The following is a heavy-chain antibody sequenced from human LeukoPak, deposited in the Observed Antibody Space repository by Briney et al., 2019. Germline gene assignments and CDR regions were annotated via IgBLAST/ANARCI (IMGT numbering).Heavy chain of an antibody. D-gene: IGHD6-13*01. V-gene: IGHV4-59*01. CDR1: GGSISSYY. CDR3: AKASYSSSSYRGTFDI. J-gene: IGHJ3*02. CDR2: IYYSGTT. Sequence: PSETLSLTCTVSGGSISSYYWSWIRQPPGKGLEWIGYIYYSGTTNHNPSLNSRVTISLDTSKNQFSLKLSSVTAADTAVYYCAKASYSSSSYRGTFDIWGQGTMVTVSS.